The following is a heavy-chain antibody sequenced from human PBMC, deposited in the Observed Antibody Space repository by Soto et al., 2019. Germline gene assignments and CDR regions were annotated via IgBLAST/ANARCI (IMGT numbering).Heavy chain of an antibody. V-gene: IGHV4-31*03. CDR1: GASISSDGYY. Sequence: VQLQESGPRLVKPSQTLSLTCTVSGASISSDGYYWSWIRHHPGKSLEWIGYIFYSGTIYYNPSLKSRVTISVDSSKKQFSLRLTSVTAADTAVYYCSREGRINKSDLDYWGQGTLVTVSS. CDR3: SREGRINKSDLDY. J-gene: IGHJ4*02. CDR2: IFYSGTI.